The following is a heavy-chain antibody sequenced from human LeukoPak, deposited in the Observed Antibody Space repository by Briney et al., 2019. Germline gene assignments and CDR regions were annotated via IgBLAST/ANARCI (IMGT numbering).Heavy chain of an antibody. CDR2: IYHSGST. CDR1: GYSISSGYY. CDR3: ARVEMATIQFDY. V-gene: IGHV4-38-2*02. J-gene: IGHJ4*02. D-gene: IGHD5-24*01. Sequence: PSETLSLTCTVSGYSISSGYYWGWIRQPPGKGLEWIGSIYHSGSTYYNPSLKSRVTISVDTSKNQFSLKLSSVTAADTAVYYCARVEMATIQFDYWGQGTLVTVSS.